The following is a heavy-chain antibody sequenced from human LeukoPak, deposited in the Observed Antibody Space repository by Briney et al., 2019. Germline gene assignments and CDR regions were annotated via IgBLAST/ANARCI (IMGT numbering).Heavy chain of an antibody. J-gene: IGHJ6*03. CDR2: IYYSGST. D-gene: IGHD4-17*01. Sequence: SQTLSLTCTVSGGSISSSSYYWGWIRQPPGKGLEWIGSIYYSGSTYYNPSLKSRVTISVDTSKNQFSLKLSSVTAADTAVYYCARGVGDYVGGVYYYMDVWGKGTTVTISS. CDR1: GGSISSSSYY. CDR3: ARGVGDYVGGVYYYMDV. V-gene: IGHV4-39*07.